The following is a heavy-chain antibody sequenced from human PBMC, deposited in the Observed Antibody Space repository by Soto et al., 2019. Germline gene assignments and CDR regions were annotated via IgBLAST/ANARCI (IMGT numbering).Heavy chain of an antibody. V-gene: IGHV1-2*02. CDR2: INPNSGGT. CDR3: ASRQRYVDIVATPSPYFDY. Sequence: GPSVKVSCKASGYSFTGYYMHWVRQAPGQGLEWMGWINPNSGGTNYAQKFQGRVTVTWDTSISTPYMELSRLRSDDTAVYYCASRQRYVDIVATPSPYFDYWGQGTLVTVS. CDR1: GYSFTGYY. J-gene: IGHJ4*02. D-gene: IGHD5-12*01.